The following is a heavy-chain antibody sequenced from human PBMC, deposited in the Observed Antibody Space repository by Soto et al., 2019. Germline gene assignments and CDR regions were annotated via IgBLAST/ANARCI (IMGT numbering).Heavy chain of an antibody. V-gene: IGHV3-23*01. CDR1: GFTFSSYA. D-gene: IGHD6-13*01. CDR3: AKIEYASSWYYYGMDA. CDR2: ISGSGGST. J-gene: IGHJ6*02. Sequence: PGGSLRLSCAASGFTFSSYAMSWVRQAPGKGLEWVSVISGSGGSTYYADSVKGRFTISRDNSKSTLYVQMNSLRAEDTAVYYCAKIEYASSWYYYGMDAWGQGTTVTVSS.